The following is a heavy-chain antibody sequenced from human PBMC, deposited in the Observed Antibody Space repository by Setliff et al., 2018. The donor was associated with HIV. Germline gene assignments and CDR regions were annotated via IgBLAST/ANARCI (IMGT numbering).Heavy chain of an antibody. CDR3: AKGPWFGELFINDGFDI. CDR1: GFTFMNYA. CDR2: VGGGRFET. V-gene: IGHV3-23*01. Sequence: GGSLRLSCAASGFTFMNYAMSWVRQAPGKGLEWVSHVGGGRFETYYADSVQGRFTVSRDDSKSAIYLQMESLRAEDTAVYYCAKGPWFGELFINDGFDIWGQGTMVTVSS. J-gene: IGHJ3*02. D-gene: IGHD3-10*01.